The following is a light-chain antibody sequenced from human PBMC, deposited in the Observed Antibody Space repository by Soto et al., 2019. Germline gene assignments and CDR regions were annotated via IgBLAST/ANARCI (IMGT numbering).Light chain of an antibody. CDR3: QHYNSYGT. J-gene: IGKJ1*01. CDR1: QSIARW. CDR2: HAS. V-gene: IGKV1-5*01. Sequence: DIQMTQSPSTLPASVGDRVTITCRASQSIARWLGWYQRRRGQALKILVYHASSLETGVPSRLSGSGSGTEFALTISSLQPDDFATYYCQHYNSYGTFGQGTKVDIK.